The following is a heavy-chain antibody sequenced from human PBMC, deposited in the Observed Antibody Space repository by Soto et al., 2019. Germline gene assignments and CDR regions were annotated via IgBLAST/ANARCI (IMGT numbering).Heavy chain of an antibody. J-gene: IGHJ5*01. CDR3: ARQWLAGYGAFDS. V-gene: IGHV4-4*02. CDR1: GGSVSSDRW. Sequence: QVKLQESGPGLVKPSGTLSLTCAVSGGSVSSDRWWTWVRQAPGKGLEWIGEIHSYGSTNYNPSLKSRVTIFLDKFKNQFSVTLTCVTAAGTAVYFCARQWLAGYGAFDSWGQGTLVTVSS. CDR2: IHSYGST. D-gene: IGHD6-19*01.